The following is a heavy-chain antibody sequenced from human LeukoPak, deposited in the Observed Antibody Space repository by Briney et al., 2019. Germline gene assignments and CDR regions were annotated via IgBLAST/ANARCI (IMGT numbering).Heavy chain of an antibody. D-gene: IGHD6-6*01. J-gene: IGHJ4*02. Sequence: GGSLRLSCAASGLTFSSYSMNWVRQAPGKGLEWVSSISSSSSYIYYADSVKGRFTISRDNAKNSLYLQMNSLRAEDTAVYYCARGPYCSSYYFDYWGQGSLVTVSS. V-gene: IGHV3-21*01. CDR2: ISSSSSYI. CDR3: ARGPYCSSYYFDY. CDR1: GLTFSSYS.